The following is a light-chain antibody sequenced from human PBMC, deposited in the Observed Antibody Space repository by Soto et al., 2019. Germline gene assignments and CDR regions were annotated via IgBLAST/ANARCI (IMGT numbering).Light chain of an antibody. J-gene: IGKJ1*01. CDR2: LTS. CDR1: QALNTR. CDR3: HQRQSWHRT. Sequence: EIVLTQSPATLSAFPGDRVTLSCRASQALNTRLAWYQHKPGQAPRLLIYLTSNRAAGVPSRFSAWGSETDFTLTISDVQPEDFEVYYCHQRQSWHRTFGQGTKVDI. V-gene: IGKV3D-11*01.